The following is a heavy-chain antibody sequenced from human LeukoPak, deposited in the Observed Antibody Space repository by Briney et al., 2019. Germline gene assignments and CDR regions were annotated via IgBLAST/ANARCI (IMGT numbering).Heavy chain of an antibody. V-gene: IGHV3-23*01. CDR1: GFTFTNSA. CDR2: ISGSSGGT. D-gene: IGHD2/OR15-2a*01. CDR3: AKGFYFFQS. J-gene: IGHJ4*02. Sequence: TGGSLRLSCAASGFTFTNSAMSWVRQAPGKGLEWVSTISGSSGGTYYADSVKGRFTISRDNSKNTLFLQMNSLRAEDTAIYYCAKGFYFFQSWGQGTLVTVSS.